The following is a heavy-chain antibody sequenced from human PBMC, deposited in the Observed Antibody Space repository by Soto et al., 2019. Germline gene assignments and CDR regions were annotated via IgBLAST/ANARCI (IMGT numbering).Heavy chain of an antibody. CDR3: AREGSLPYYYYYYMDV. V-gene: IGHV6-1*01. CDR1: GDSVSSNSAA. D-gene: IGHD6-6*01. J-gene: IGHJ6*03. CDR2: TYYRSKWYN. Sequence: SQTLSLTCVISGDSVSSNSAAWNWIRQSPSRGLEWLGRTYYRSKWYNDYAVSVKSRITINPDTSKNQLSLQLNSVTPEDTAVYYCAREGSLPYYYYYYMDVWGKGTTVTVSS.